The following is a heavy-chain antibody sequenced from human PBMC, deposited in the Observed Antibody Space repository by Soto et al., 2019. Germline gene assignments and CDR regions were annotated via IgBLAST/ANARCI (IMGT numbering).Heavy chain of an antibody. CDR1: GYTFTSYG. J-gene: IGHJ4*02. CDR3: ARDPSLGGGTTSHEY. V-gene: IGHV1-18*01. CDR2: ISAYNGNT. D-gene: IGHD3-16*01. Sequence: QVQLVQSGAEVKKPAASVKVSCKASGYTFTSYGITWVRQAPGQGLEWMGWISAYNGNTNYPQKLQGRVTMTTHTSTGTVYMGLRSLRSGDTAAYHCARDPSLGGGTTSHEYWGQGTLVTVSS.